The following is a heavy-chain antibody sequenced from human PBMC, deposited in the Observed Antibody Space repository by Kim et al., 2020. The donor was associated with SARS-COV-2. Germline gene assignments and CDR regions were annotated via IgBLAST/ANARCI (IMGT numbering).Heavy chain of an antibody. CDR2: ISGGGDNT. D-gene: IGHD5-18*01. J-gene: IGHJ4*02. CDR3: ARGGRDTYAYDY. Sequence: GGSLRLSCAASGFTFSSYAMSWVRQAPGKGLEWVSGISGGGDNTYYADSVNGRFTISRDNSKKTLYLQMNSLSADDTAVYYCARGGRDTYAYDYRGQGTLVSVSS. V-gene: IGHV3-23*01. CDR1: GFTFSSYA.